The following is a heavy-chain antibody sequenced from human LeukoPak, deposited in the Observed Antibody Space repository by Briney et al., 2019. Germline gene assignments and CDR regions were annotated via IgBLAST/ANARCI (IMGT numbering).Heavy chain of an antibody. D-gene: IGHD2-15*01. Sequence: APVKVSCKASGYTFTSYDINWVRQATGQGLEWMGWMNPNSGNTGYAQKFQGRVTMTRNTSISTAYMELSSLRSEDTAVYYCARGRGYCSGGSCYPPRAYYFDYWGQGTLVTVSS. CDR3: ARGRGYCSGGSCYPPRAYYFDY. CDR1: GYTFTSYD. V-gene: IGHV1-8*01. CDR2: MNPNSGNT. J-gene: IGHJ4*02.